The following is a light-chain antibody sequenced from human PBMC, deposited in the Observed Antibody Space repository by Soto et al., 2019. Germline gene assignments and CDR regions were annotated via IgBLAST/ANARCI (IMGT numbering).Light chain of an antibody. V-gene: IGLV2-14*03. Sequence: LTQPASVSGSPGQSITISCTGSSNDVGAFNYVSWYRHSPGEAPKVLIRGVSIRPSGVSIRFSASKSANTASLTISGLQAEDEALYYCSSYTTSNTWVFGGGTKVTVL. CDR2: GVS. J-gene: IGLJ3*02. CDR1: SNDVGAFNY. CDR3: SSYTTSNTWV.